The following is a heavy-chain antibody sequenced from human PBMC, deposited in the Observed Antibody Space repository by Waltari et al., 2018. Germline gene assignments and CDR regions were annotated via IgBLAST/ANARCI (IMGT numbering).Heavy chain of an antibody. CDR3: ASLPSYYYDSSGYFN. Sequence: QVQLVESGGGVVQPGGSLRLSCAASGFTFSSYGMHWVRQAPGKGLEWVAFIRYDGSNKYYADSVKGRFTISRDNSKNTLYLQMNSLRAEDTAVYYCASLPSYYYDSSGYFNWGQGTLVTVSS. J-gene: IGHJ4*02. D-gene: IGHD3-22*01. CDR1: GFTFSSYG. CDR2: IRYDGSNK. V-gene: IGHV3-30*02.